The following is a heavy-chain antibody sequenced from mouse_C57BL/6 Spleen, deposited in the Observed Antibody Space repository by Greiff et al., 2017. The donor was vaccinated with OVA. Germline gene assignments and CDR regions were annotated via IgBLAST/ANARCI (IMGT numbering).Heavy chain of an antibody. D-gene: IGHD2-1*01. J-gene: IGHJ2*01. Sequence: VQLQESGAELVKPGASVKLSCKASGYTFTSYWMHWVKQRPGQGLEWIGMIHPNSGSTNYNEKFKSKATLTVDKSSSTAYMQLSSLTSEDSAVYYCARSEIYYGNYVSFDYWGQGTTLTVSS. CDR2: IHPNSGST. CDR3: ARSEIYYGNYVSFDY. CDR1: GYTFTSYW. V-gene: IGHV1-64*01.